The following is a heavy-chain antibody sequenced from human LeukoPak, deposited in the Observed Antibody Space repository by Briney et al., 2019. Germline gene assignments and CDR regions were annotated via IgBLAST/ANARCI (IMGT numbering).Heavy chain of an antibody. J-gene: IGHJ4*02. CDR1: GFTFSSYS. V-gene: IGHV3-21*01. CDR2: ISSSSSYI. Sequence: PGGSLRLSCAASGFTFSSYSMNWVRQAPGKGLEWVSSISSSSSYIYYADSVKGRFTIPRDNAKNSLYLQMNSLRAEDTAVYYCARDTHSSSWYHDYWGQGTLVTVSS. CDR3: ARDTHSSSWYHDY. D-gene: IGHD6-13*01.